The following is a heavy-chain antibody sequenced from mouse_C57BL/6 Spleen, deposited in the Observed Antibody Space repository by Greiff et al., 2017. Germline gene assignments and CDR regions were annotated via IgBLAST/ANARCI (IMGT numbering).Heavy chain of an antibody. V-gene: IGHV1-26*01. Sequence: EVQLQQSGPELVKPGASVKISCKASGYTFTDYYMNWVKQSHGKSLEWLGDINPNNGGTSYNQKFKGKATLTVDKSSSTAYMALRSLTSEDSAVYYCAREDGARYWYFDVWGTGTTVTVSS. CDR3: AREDGARYWYFDV. CDR2: INPNNGGT. CDR1: GYTFTDYY. J-gene: IGHJ1*03.